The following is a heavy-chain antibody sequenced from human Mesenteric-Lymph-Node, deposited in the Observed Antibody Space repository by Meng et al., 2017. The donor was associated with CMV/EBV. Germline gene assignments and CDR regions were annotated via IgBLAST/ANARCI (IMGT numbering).Heavy chain of an antibody. V-gene: IGHV3-23*01. D-gene: IGHD3-3*01. CDR3: AKNPPSGRFLEWSPFDF. CDR2: ISGSGSST. Sequence: GGSLRLSCAASGFTFSSYAMSWVRQAPGKGLEWVSAISGSGSSTNYADSVKGRLTISRDNSKNTLYLQMNTLRAEDTAVYYCAKNPPSGRFLEWSPFDFWGQGTLVTSPQ. J-gene: IGHJ4*02. CDR1: GFTFSSYA.